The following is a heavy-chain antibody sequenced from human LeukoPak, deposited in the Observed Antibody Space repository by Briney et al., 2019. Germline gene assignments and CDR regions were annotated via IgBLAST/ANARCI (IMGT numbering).Heavy chain of an antibody. CDR2: ISGSGGST. CDR1: GFTFSSYG. D-gene: IGHD6-19*01. CDR3: AKVNSGWDHFDY. V-gene: IGHV3-23*01. J-gene: IGHJ4*02. Sequence: GGTLRLSCAASGFTFSSYGMSWVRRAPGKGLEWVSAISGSGGSTYYADSVKGRFTISRDNSKNTLYLQMNSLRAEDTAVYYCAKVNSGWDHFDYWGQGTLVTVSS.